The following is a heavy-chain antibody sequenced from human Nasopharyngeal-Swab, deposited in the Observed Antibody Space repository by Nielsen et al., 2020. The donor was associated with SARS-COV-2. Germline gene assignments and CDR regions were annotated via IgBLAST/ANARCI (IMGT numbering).Heavy chain of an antibody. Sequence: GESLKISCAASGFTFSSYVMHWVRQAPGKGLECVAVISYDGGNKYYADSVKGRFTISRDNSKNTLYLQMNSLRAEDTAVYYCARPAGYFDILTGDYSDAFDIWGQGTMVTVSS. V-gene: IGHV3-30*03. CDR3: ARPAGYFDILTGDYSDAFDI. D-gene: IGHD3-9*01. J-gene: IGHJ3*02. CDR1: GFTFSSYV. CDR2: ISYDGGNK.